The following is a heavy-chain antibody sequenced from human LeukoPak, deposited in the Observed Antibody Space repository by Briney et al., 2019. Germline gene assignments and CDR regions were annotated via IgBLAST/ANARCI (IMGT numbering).Heavy chain of an antibody. CDR1: GYTFTSYA. CDR3: ARRDLNYDFWSAYLPYYYYYYMDV. V-gene: IGHV7-4-1*02. Sequence: ASVKVSCKASGYTFTSYAMNWVRQAPGQGLEWMGWINTNTGNPTYAQGFTGRFVFSLDTSVSTAYLQISSLKAEDTAVYYCARRDLNYDFWSAYLPYYYYYYMDVWGKGTTVTVSS. J-gene: IGHJ6*03. CDR2: INTNTGNP. D-gene: IGHD3-3*01.